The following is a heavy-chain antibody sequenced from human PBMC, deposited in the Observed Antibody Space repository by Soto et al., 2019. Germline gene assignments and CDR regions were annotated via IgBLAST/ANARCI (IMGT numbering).Heavy chain of an antibody. J-gene: IGHJ3*02. CDR2: INSDGSST. D-gene: IGHD2-15*01. V-gene: IGHV3-74*01. Sequence: GGSLRLSCAASGFTFSNYWMHWVRQAPGKGLVWVSRINSDGSSTTYADSVKGRFAISRDNAKNTLYLQMSSLRAEDTAVFYCARARYCTGGSCAGAFDIWGQGTMVTVSS. CDR1: GFTFSNYW. CDR3: ARARYCTGGSCAGAFDI.